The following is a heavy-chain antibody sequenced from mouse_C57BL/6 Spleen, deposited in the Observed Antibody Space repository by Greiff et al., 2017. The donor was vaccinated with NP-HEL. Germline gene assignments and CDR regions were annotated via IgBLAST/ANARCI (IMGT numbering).Heavy chain of an antibody. D-gene: IGHD2-3*01. CDR2: IYPGDGDT. J-gene: IGHJ3*01. Sequence: VKLVESGPELVKPGASVKISCKASGYAFSSSWMNWVKQRPGKGLEWIGRIYPGDGDTNYNGKFKGKATLTADKSSSTAYMQLSSLTSEDSAVYFCAREEDGYPWFAYWGQGTLVTVSA. V-gene: IGHV1-82*01. CDR3: AREEDGYPWFAY. CDR1: GYAFSSSW.